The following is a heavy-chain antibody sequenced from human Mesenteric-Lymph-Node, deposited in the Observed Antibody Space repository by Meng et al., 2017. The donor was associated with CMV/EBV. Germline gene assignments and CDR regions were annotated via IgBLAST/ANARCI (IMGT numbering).Heavy chain of an antibody. CDR1: GYTFTSYG. D-gene: IGHD3-3*01. CDR3: ARDHYDFWSGYYYYYYYGMDV. V-gene: IGHV1-2*02. Sequence: ASVKVSCKASGYTFTSYGISWVRQAPGQGLEWMGWINPNSGGTNYAQKFQGRVTMTRDTSISTAYMELSRLRSDDTAVYYCARDHYDFWSGYYYYYYYGMDVWGQGTTVTVSS. CDR2: INPNSGGT. J-gene: IGHJ6*02.